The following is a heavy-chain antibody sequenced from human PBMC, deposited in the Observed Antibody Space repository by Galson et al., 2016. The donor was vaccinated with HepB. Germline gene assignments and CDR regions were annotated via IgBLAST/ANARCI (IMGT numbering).Heavy chain of an antibody. D-gene: IGHD1-1*01. CDR3: AKESPKNAGGAFDI. CDR2: ISRSTGRT. J-gene: IGHJ3*02. V-gene: IGHV3-23*01. Sequence: SLRLSCAASGFTFSNYAMSWVRQAPGKGLEWVSEISRSTGRTYYADSVKGHFTISRDNYKNTLYLQMNSLRAGDTALDYCAKESPKNAGGAFDIWGQGTMVTVSS. CDR1: GFTFSNYA.